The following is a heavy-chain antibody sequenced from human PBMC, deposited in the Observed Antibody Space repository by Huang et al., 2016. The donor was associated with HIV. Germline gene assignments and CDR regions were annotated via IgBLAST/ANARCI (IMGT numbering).Heavy chain of an antibody. Sequence: EVQLVETGGGLIQPGGSLRLSCAASGFTVSSNYMSWVRQAAGKGLWWVAVIYSGGSTDYADSVKGRFTISRDNSKNTLYLQMNSLRAEDTAVYYCARGMVRGVTLNWFDPWGQGTLVTVSS. V-gene: IGHV3-53*02. J-gene: IGHJ5*02. D-gene: IGHD3-10*01. CDR3: ARGMVRGVTLNWFDP. CDR1: GFTVSSNY. CDR2: IYSGGST.